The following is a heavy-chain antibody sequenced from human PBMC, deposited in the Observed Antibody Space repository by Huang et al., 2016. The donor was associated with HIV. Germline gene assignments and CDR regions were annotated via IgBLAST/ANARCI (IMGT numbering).Heavy chain of an antibody. V-gene: IGHV1-3*01. Sequence: KPGASVKVSCKATGYIFSTYDTHWVRQAPGQRLEGMGRINAGNGNTKYSQRCQGRVTITRDTAANTAYVELSSLRSEDTGVYYCARGIAAGDYWGQGTLVTVSS. D-gene: IGHD6-25*01. CDR2: INAGNGNT. CDR1: GYIFSTYD. CDR3: ARGIAAGDY. J-gene: IGHJ4*02.